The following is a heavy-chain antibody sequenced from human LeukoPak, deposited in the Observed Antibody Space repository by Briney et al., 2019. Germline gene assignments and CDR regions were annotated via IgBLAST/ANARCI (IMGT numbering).Heavy chain of an antibody. V-gene: IGHV4-30-4*01. J-gene: IGHJ4*02. D-gene: IGHD2-21*02. Sequence: SETLSLTCTVSGGSISSGDYYWSWIRQPPGKGLEWIGYIYYSGSTYYNPSLKSRVTISVDTSKNRFSLKLSSVTAADTAVYYCARVRSAYCGGDCHHIDYWGQGTLVTASS. CDR1: GGSISSGDYY. CDR3: ARVRSAYCGGDCHHIDY. CDR2: IYYSGST.